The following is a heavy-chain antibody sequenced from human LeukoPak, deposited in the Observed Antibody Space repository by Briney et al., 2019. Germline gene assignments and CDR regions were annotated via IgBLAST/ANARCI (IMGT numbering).Heavy chain of an antibody. D-gene: IGHD1-26*01. CDR1: GFTFSSYN. CDR3: ARDPYSGNYGAYYYYYMDV. J-gene: IGHJ6*03. V-gene: IGHV3-21*06. Sequence: GGSLRLSCAASGFTFSSYNMNWVRQAPGKGLEWVSSITSSSSYIYYADSVKGRFTISRDNAKNSLYLQMDSLRVKYTAEYYCARDPYSGNYGAYYYYYMDVWGKGTTVTVSS. CDR2: ITSSSSYI.